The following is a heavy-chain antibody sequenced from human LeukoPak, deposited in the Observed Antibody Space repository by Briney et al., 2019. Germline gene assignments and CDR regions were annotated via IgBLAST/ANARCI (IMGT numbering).Heavy chain of an antibody. D-gene: IGHD2-2*01. CDR2: IYYSGDT. CDR3: ARHGNIVLVPAAMAFDY. Sequence: PSETLSLTCTVAGGSISSISHYWGWIRQPPGKGLEWIGCIYYSGDTYYHPSLKSRVTISVDTSENHFSLKQSSVTAADTAVYYCARHGNIVLVPAAMAFDYWGQGTLVTVSS. CDR1: GGSISSISHY. J-gene: IGHJ4*02. V-gene: IGHV4-39*01.